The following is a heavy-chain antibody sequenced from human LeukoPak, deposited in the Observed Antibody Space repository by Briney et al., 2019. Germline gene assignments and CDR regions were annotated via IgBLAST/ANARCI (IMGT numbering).Heavy chain of an antibody. D-gene: IGHD3-9*01. CDR2: IRSTVYGGTT. CDR1: GFTFGDYP. V-gene: IGHV3-49*04. CDR3: TRPFNYDILTGYLY. J-gene: IGHJ4*02. Sequence: GGSLRLSCTASGFTFGDYPMSWVRQAPGKGLEWVGFIRSTVYGGTTEYAASVKGRFTISRDDSKSIAYLQMNSLKIEDTAVYYCTRPFNYDILTGYLYWGQGTLVTVSP.